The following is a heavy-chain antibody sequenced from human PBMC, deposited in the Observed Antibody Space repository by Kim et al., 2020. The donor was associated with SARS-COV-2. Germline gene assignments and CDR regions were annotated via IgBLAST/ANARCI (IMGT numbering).Heavy chain of an antibody. CDR1: GFTFSSYA. D-gene: IGHD1-26*01. CDR2: ISYDGSNK. Sequence: GGSLRLSCAASGFTFSSYAMHWVRQAPGKGLEWVAVISYDGSNKYYADSVKGRFTISRDNSKNTLYLQMNSLRAEDTAVYYCARDELVGATIDYWGQGTLVTVSS. CDR3: ARDELVGATIDY. V-gene: IGHV3-30-3*01. J-gene: IGHJ4*02.